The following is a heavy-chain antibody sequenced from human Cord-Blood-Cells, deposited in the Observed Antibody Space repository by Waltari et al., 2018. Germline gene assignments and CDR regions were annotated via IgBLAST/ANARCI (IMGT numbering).Heavy chain of an antibody. D-gene: IGHD2-21*02. V-gene: IGHV1-69*01. CDR2: IIPIFGTA. Sequence: VQLVQSGAEVKKPGSSVKVSCKASGGTFSSYAISWVRPAPGQGLAWMGGIIPIFGTANYAQKFQGRVTITADESTSTAYMELSSLRSEDTAVYYCARVVVVTAIPYYYYGMDVWGQGTTVTVSS. CDR3: ARVVVVTAIPYYYYGMDV. J-gene: IGHJ6*02. CDR1: GGTFSSYA.